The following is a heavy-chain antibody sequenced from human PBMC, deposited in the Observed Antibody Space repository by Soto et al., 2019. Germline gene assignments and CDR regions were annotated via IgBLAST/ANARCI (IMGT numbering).Heavy chain of an antibody. D-gene: IGHD5-12*01. CDR1: GGTFSSYA. V-gene: IGHV1-69*13. J-gene: IGHJ1*01. CDR3: ASSGMATPIPVKYFQH. CDR2: IIPIFGTA. Sequence: ASVKVSCKASGGTFSSYAISWVRQAPGQGLEWMGGIIPIFGTANYAQKFQGRVTITADESTSTAYMELSSLRSEDTAVYYCASSGMATPIPVKYFQHWGQGTLVTVSS.